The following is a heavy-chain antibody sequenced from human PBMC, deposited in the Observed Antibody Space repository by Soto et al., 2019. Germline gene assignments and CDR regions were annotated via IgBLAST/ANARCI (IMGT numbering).Heavy chain of an antibody. CDR2: INGNGGST. CDR3: ARDVTGVTYYYDSSGYYPKDYFDY. V-gene: IGHV3-20*04. CDR1: GFTFDDYV. Sequence: EVQLVESGGGVVRPAGSLRLSCAASGFTFDDYVMSWVRQAPGKGLEWVSGINGNGGSTGYADSVKGRFTISRDNAKNSLYLQMNSLRAEDTALYYCARDVTGVTYYYDSSGYYPKDYFDYWGQGSLVIVSS. D-gene: IGHD3-22*01. J-gene: IGHJ4*02.